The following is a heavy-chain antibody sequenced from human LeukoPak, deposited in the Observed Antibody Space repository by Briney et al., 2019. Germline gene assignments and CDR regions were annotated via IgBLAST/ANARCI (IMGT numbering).Heavy chain of an antibody. V-gene: IGHV3-7*01. CDR3: ARDLAYSRLDY. D-gene: IGHD5-18*01. CDR2: INPDGNKK. CDR1: GLTFSSSW. J-gene: IGHJ4*02. Sequence: GGSLRLSCAVSGLTFSSSWMDWVRQAPGKGLEWVASINPDGNKKYSADSVKGRFTISRDNAENSLHLQMNSLRVEDTAFYYCARDLAYSRLDYWGQGMLVTVSS.